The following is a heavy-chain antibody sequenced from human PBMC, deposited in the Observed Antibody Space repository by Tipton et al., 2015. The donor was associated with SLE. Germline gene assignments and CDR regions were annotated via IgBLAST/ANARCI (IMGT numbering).Heavy chain of an antibody. CDR2: IYYSGST. V-gene: IGHV4-39*07. D-gene: IGHD6-13*01. Sequence: LRLSCTVSGGSISSSSYYWGWIRQPPGKGLEWIGSIYYSGSTNYNPSLKSRVTISVDTSKNQFSLKLSSVTAADTAVYYCARIYAAGDYYYGMDVWGQGTTVTVSS. CDR1: GGSISSSSYY. J-gene: IGHJ6*02. CDR3: ARIYAAGDYYYGMDV.